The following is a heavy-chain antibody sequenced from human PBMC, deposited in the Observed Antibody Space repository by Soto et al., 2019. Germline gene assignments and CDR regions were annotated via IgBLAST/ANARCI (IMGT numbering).Heavy chain of an antibody. CDR3: AREGATGTTVGE. V-gene: IGHV1-69*06. J-gene: IGHJ4*02. CDR2: ISPNFGTA. CDR1: GGTFSSYA. Sequence: QVQLVQSGAEVKKPGSSVKVSCKASGGTFSSYAISWVRQAPGQGLEWMGGISPNFGTANYTQKFQGRGTITADKSTSTAYMELSSPRSEDTAVYYCAREGATGTTVGEWGQGTLVTVSS. D-gene: IGHD1-7*01.